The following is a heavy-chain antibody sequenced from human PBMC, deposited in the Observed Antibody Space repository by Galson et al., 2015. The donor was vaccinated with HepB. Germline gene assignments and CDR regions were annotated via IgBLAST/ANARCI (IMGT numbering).Heavy chain of an antibody. CDR2: IIPILGIA. D-gene: IGHD6-19*01. J-gene: IGHJ4*02. Sequence: SVKVSCKASGGTFSSYTISWVRQAPGQGLEWMGRIIPILGIANYAQKFQGRVTITADKSTSTAYMELSSLRSEDTAVYYCARERSGSPRIFDYWGQGTLVTVSS. V-gene: IGHV1-69*04. CDR3: ARERSGSPRIFDY. CDR1: GGTFSSYT.